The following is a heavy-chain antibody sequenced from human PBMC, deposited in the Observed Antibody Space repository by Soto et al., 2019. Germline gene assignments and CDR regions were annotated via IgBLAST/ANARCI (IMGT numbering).Heavy chain of an antibody. V-gene: IGHV3-30*18. CDR1: GFTFSSYG. CDR3: AKEGGGSLEWLLWAGDYYGMDV. Sequence: PGGSLRLSCAASGFTFSSYGMHWVRQAPGKGLEWVAVISYDGSNKYYADSVKGRFTISRDNSKNTLYLQMNSLRAEDTAVYYCAKEGGGSLEWLLWAGDYYGMDVWGQGTTVTVSS. D-gene: IGHD3-3*01. J-gene: IGHJ6*02. CDR2: ISYDGSNK.